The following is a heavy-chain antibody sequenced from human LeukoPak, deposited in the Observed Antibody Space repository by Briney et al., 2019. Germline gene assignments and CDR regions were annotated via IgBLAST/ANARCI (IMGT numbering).Heavy chain of an antibody. CDR1: EVTLSSYA. CDR3: AKARWSVRHLYSSGSYTVDV. D-gene: IGHD6-19*01. Sequence: GGTLRLSCAASEVTLSSYAMSWGRQSPGNGLEWLAVISYAGSNKYYADSVKGRFTISRDNSKNTLYLQMNSLRAEDTAVYSCAKARWSVRHLYSSGSYTVDVWGQGTTVTVSS. CDR2: ISYAGSNK. V-gene: IGHV3-30*18. J-gene: IGHJ6*02.